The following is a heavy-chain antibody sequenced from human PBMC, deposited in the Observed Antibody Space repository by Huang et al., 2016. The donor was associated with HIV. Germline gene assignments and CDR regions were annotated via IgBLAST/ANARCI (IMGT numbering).Heavy chain of an antibody. CDR1: GGSISSRSHH. J-gene: IGHJ6*03. CDR3: ARLGVSGFYYMDV. Sequence: QLQESGPGLVRPSDTLSLTCSVSGGSISSRSHHWGWFRQPPGRGLEWIGTMYYSGSRYYNPSLESRLTMAIDTSKNQFSLKLNSVTTADTAVYFCARLGVSGFYYMDVWGKGTAVLVSS. CDR2: MYYSGSR. D-gene: IGHD1-26*01. V-gene: IGHV4-39*01.